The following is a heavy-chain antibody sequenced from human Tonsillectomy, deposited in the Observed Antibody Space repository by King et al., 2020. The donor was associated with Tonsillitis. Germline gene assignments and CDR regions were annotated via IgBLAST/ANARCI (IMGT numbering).Heavy chain of an antibody. D-gene: IGHD3-22*01. CDR3: ARALDPSYYYDRSGYYYY. CDR2: IKQDGSEK. V-gene: IGHV3-7*01. CDR1: GFTFSSYW. Sequence: VQLVESGGGLVQPGGSLRLSCAASGFTFSSYWMSWVRQAPGKGLEWVANIKQDGSEKYYVDSVKGRFTISRDNAKNSLYLQMNSLRAEDTAVYYCARALDPSYYYDRSGYYYYWGQGTLVTVSS. J-gene: IGHJ4*02.